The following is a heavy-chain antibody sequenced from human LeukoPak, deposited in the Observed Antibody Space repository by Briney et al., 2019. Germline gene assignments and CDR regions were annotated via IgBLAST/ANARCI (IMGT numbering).Heavy chain of an antibody. CDR3: AKPPVGATPYYFDY. J-gene: IGHJ4*02. Sequence: GGTLRLSCAASGFTFSSYAMSWVRQAPGKGLEWVSVISGSGDGTYYADPVKGRFTISRDNSKNTLYLQMNSLRAADTAVYYCAKPPVGATPYYFDYWGQGTLVTVFS. D-gene: IGHD1-26*01. CDR2: ISGSGDGT. CDR1: GFTFSSYA. V-gene: IGHV3-23*01.